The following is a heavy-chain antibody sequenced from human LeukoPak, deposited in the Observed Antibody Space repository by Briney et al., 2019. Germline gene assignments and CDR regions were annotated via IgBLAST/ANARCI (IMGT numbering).Heavy chain of an antibody. Sequence: ASVKVSCKASGYSFTSYYMQWLRQAPGQGLEWMGWINPNSGGTNYAQTFQGRVTMTRDTSISTAYMDLSTLRSDDTAVYYCARVADFRQSFDFWGQGTLVTVS. CDR2: INPNSGGT. CDR1: GYSFTSYY. V-gene: IGHV1-2*02. D-gene: IGHD3/OR15-3a*01. J-gene: IGHJ4*02. CDR3: ARVADFRQSFDF.